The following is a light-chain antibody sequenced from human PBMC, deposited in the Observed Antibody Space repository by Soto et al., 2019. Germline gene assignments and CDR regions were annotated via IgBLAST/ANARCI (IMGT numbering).Light chain of an antibody. CDR3: QQANSFPLT. Sequence: DTQMTQCPSSVSASVGDRVTITCRASQGVNAWLAWYQKKPGKAPELLIYEASTLHSGVPSRFSGSGSGTDFTLTISSLQPEDFATYYCQQANSFPLTFGGGTKVEVQ. CDR2: EAS. V-gene: IGKV1-12*01. CDR1: QGVNAW. J-gene: IGKJ4*01.